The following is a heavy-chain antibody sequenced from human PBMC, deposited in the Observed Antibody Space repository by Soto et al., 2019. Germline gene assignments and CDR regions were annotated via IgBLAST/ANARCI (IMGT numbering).Heavy chain of an antibody. CDR3: ARGRYYYGSGSRSNWFYP. Sequence: EVQLVESGGGLVQPGGSLRLSCAASGFTFSSYDMHWVRQATGKGLEWVSAIGTAGDTYYPGSVKCRFTISRENAMNSVELQMNSRSGVETAVYYCARGRYYYGSGSRSNWFYPWGQGTLVTVSS. CDR2: IGTAGDT. CDR1: GFTFSSYD. V-gene: IGHV3-13*01. D-gene: IGHD3-10*01. J-gene: IGHJ5*02.